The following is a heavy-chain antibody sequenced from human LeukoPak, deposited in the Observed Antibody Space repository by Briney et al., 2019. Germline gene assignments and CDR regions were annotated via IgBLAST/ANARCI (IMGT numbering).Heavy chain of an antibody. J-gene: IGHJ3*02. Sequence: ASVKVSCKASGYPLSNYGITWVRQAPGQGPEWMGWIIAYNGNIHYAQKVQGRVTMTTDTSTSTAYMELSSLRSEDTAVYYCARRLSSYYYDSSGWGAFDIWGQGTMVTVSS. CDR2: IIAYNGNI. CDR1: GYPLSNYG. CDR3: ARRLSSYYYDSSGWGAFDI. D-gene: IGHD3-22*01. V-gene: IGHV1-18*01.